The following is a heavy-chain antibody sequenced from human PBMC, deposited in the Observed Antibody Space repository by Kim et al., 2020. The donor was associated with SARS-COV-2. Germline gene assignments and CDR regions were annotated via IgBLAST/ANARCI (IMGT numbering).Heavy chain of an antibody. J-gene: IGHJ6*02. CDR2: IHHSGST. Sequence: SETLSLTCAVYGGSFSGNYWSWIRQPPGKGLEWIGEIHHSGSTKYNPSLKSRVTISVDTSKNQFSLKLSSVTAADTAVYYCASHCGGTSCKFVMDVWG. D-gene: IGHD2-2*01. CDR1: GGSFSGNY. CDR3: ASHCGGTSCKFVMDV. V-gene: IGHV4-34*01.